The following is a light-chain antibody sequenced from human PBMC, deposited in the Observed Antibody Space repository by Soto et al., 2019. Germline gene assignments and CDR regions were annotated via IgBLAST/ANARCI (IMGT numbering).Light chain of an antibody. CDR2: DAS. V-gene: IGKV1-5*01. CDR1: QSISSW. J-gene: IGKJ1*01. Sequence: DIQMTQSPSTLSASVGDRVTITCRASQSISSWLAWYQQIPGKAPKLLIYDASSLESGVPSRFSGSGSGTEFTLTISSLQPDDFATYYCQQYNSYSRTFGQGTKV. CDR3: QQYNSYSRT.